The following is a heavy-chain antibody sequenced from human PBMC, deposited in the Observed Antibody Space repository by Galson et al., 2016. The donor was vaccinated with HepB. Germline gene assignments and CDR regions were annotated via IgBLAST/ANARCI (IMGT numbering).Heavy chain of an antibody. CDR1: GYSFTSYW. J-gene: IGHJ4*02. V-gene: IGHV5-51*01. CDR3: ARRRETASSARYFDY. CDR2: IYPGDSDT. Sequence: QSGAEVKKPGESLEISCKGSGYSFTSYWIAWVRQMPGKGLEWMGIIYPGDSDTRYSPSFQGQVTISVDKSISTAYLQWSSLKASDTAMYFCARRRETASSARYFDYWAQGTLVTVSS. D-gene: IGHD1-1*01.